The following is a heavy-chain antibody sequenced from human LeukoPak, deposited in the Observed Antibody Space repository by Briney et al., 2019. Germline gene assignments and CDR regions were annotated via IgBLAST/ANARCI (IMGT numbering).Heavy chain of an antibody. CDR2: ISGYRGST. D-gene: IGHD1-26*01. CDR3: AREEHLKGAFDI. CDR1: GYTFTSYG. V-gene: IGHV1-18*01. J-gene: IGHJ3*02. Sequence: ASVKVSCKVSGYTFTSYGITWVRQAPGQGLEWMGWISGYRGSTNYAQKFQDRITMTTDTSTSTAYMELRSLRSDDTAVYYCAREEHLKGAFDIWGQGTMVTVSS.